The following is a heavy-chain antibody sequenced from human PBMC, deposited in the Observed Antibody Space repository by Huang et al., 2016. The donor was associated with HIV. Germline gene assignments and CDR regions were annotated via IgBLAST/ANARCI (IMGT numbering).Heavy chain of an antibody. Sequence: QVHLVQSGAEVKKPGSSVRVSCTASGGSFKISGISWVRQATGQGLEWLGGSLPVVGRSNYAQKMGDRFTMTARESTTTVYMDLTSLRPEDTAVYYCASGASYEIWTPYYSGWHYSMDVWGEGTTVTVSS. J-gene: IGHJ6*03. CDR3: ASGASYEIWTPYYSGWHYSMDV. D-gene: IGHD3-9*01. CDR2: SLPVVGRS. CDR1: GGSFKISG. V-gene: IGHV1-69*13.